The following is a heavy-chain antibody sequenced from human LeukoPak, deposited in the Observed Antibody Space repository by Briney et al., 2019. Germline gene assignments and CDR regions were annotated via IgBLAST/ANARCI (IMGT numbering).Heavy chain of an antibody. Sequence: PSETLSLTCTVSGGSINTSYWSWIRLPAGKGLEWIGRVYNTGKIDYNPSLRSRVTMSADTSKRQFSLKLSSVTAADTAVYYCARGQGTVTTHWGQGTLVTVSS. CDR2: VYNTGKI. D-gene: IGHD4-17*01. J-gene: IGHJ4*02. CDR3: ARGQGTVTTH. V-gene: IGHV4-4*07. CDR1: GGSINTSY.